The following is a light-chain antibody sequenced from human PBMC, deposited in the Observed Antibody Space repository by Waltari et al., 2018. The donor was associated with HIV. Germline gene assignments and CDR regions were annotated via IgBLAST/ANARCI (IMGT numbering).Light chain of an antibody. V-gene: IGKV3-20*01. CDR3: QQYGRSPPMYT. Sequence: EIVLTQSPGTLSLSPGERATLSCRASQSVSTSSLAWYQQTPGQAPRLLIYGASSRATGIPDRFSGSGSGTDFTLTISRLEPEDFAVYYCQQYGRSPPMYTFGQGTKLEIK. J-gene: IGKJ2*01. CDR1: QSVSTSS. CDR2: GAS.